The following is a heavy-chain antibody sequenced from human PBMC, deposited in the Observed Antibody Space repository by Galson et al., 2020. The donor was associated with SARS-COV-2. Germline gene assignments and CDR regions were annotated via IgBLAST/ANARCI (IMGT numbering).Heavy chain of an antibody. V-gene: IGHV3-48*02. CDR1: GFTFTNFG. CDR2: LSSGSTI. Sequence: GESLKISCAASGFTFTNFGMNWVRQAPGKGLEWVSYLSSGSTIFYADSVQGRFTVSRDNAKNLVYLQMNSLRDEDTAVYYCARDRGFWFDPWGQGTLVTVSS. D-gene: IGHD3-16*01. J-gene: IGHJ5*02. CDR3: ARDRGFWFDP.